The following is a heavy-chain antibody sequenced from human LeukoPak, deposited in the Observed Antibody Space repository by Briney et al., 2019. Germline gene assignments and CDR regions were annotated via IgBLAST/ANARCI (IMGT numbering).Heavy chain of an antibody. D-gene: IGHD2-21*02. V-gene: IGHV4-34*01. CDR3: ARGDIVVVTAIPSHYFDY. J-gene: IGHJ4*02. CDR2: INHSGST. Sequence: SETLSLTCAVYGGSFSGYYWSWIRQPPGKGLEWIREINHSGSTNYNPSLKSRVTISVDTSKNQFSLKLTSVTAADTAVYYCARGDIVVVTAIPSHYFDYWGQGTLVTVSS. CDR1: GGSFSGYY.